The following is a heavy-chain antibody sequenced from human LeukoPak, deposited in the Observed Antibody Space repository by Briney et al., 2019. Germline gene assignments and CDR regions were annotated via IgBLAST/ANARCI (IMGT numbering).Heavy chain of an antibody. Sequence: ASVKVSCKASEYTFTDYYVHWVRQAPGQGLEWMTWMHPNSGDTNYAQKFQGRVTMTWDTSISTAYMELSRLRSDDTAVYYCARDGEGRTNFDYWGQGTLITVSS. CDR1: EYTFTDYY. D-gene: IGHD1-14*01. V-gene: IGHV1-2*02. J-gene: IGHJ4*02. CDR2: MHPNSGDT. CDR3: ARDGEGRTNFDY.